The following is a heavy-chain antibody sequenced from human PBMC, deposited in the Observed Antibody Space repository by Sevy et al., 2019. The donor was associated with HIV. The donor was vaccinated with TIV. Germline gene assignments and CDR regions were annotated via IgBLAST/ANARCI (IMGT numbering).Heavy chain of an antibody. CDR3: AREGGEDYYDSSGYIFDY. D-gene: IGHD3-22*01. CDR2: IWYDGSNK. Sequence: GGSLRLSCAASGFTFSSYGMHWVRQAPGKGLEWVAVIWYDGSNKYYADSVKGRFTISRDNSKNTLYLQMNSLRAEDTAVYYCAREGGEDYYDSSGYIFDYWGQGPLVTVSS. CDR1: GFTFSSYG. J-gene: IGHJ4*02. V-gene: IGHV3-33*01.